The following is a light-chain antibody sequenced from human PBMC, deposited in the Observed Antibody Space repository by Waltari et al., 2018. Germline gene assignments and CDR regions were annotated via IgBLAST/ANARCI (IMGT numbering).Light chain of an antibody. CDR3: QETNTFPIT. CDR1: QDIRNQ. Sequence: DIQMTQSPSSVSASVGATVTITCRASQDIRNQLTWYQQKPGKAPKFLIYDASTLESGVPSRFSGSGSGTDFTLTVRSLQPEDFATYYCQETNTFPITFGQGTRLEIK. CDR2: DAS. V-gene: IGKV1D-12*01. J-gene: IGKJ5*01.